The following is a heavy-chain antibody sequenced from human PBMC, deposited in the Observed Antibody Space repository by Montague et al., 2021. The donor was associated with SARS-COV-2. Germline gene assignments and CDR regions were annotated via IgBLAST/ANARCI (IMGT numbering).Heavy chain of an antibody. CDR1: GGSIYSYY. V-gene: IGHV4-59*01. J-gene: IGHJ5*02. D-gene: IGHD3-16*01. CDR3: VRATQYDDDNAWDDWFDP. Sequence: SETLSLTCTVSGGSIYSYYWSWVRQPPGKGLEWIGHVSHKGRTNYNPSLKSRVTISVGTSNNYFSLRLSSVTAADTAVYYCVRATQYDDDNAWDDWFDPWGQGTLVTVSS. CDR2: VSHKGRT.